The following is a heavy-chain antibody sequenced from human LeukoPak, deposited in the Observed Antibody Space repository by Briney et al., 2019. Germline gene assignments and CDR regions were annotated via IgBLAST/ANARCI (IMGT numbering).Heavy chain of an antibody. Sequence: GGSLRLSCVASGFTFSGHWMSWVRQAPGKGLEWVATINQDGSEEYCVDSVKGRFTISKDNAKNSLYLQMNSLRAEDTAVYYCARGSVGLSFRGQGTLVTVSS. CDR1: GFTFSGHW. CDR2: INQDGSEE. CDR3: ARGSVGLSF. V-gene: IGHV3-7*04. J-gene: IGHJ4*02. D-gene: IGHD5/OR15-5a*01.